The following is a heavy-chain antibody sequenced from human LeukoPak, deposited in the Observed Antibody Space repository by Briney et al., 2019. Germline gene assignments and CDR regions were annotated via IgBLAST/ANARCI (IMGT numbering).Heavy chain of an antibody. V-gene: IGHV3-30-3*01. CDR3: ARDLPPGPDY. D-gene: IGHD1-14*01. CDR1: GFTFSSYA. J-gene: IGHJ4*02. Sequence: GRSLRLSCAASGFTFSSYAMHWVRQAPGKGLEWVAVISYDGSNKYYADSVKGRFTISRDNSKNTLYLQMNSLRAEDTAVYYCARDLPPGPDYWGQGTLVTVSS. CDR2: ISYDGSNK.